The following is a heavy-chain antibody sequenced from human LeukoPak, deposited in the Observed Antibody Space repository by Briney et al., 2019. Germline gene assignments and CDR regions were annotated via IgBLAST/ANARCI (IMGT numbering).Heavy chain of an antibody. D-gene: IGHD3-10*01. CDR1: GGSISSYY. Sequence: PSETLSLTCTVSGGSISSYYWSWIRQPPRKGLEWIGYIHYTGSTNYNPSLKSRVTISVDTSKNQFSLKLSSVTAADTAVYYCAREATMVRGVRRGDDYWGQGTLVTVSS. CDR2: IHYTGST. V-gene: IGHV4-59*12. J-gene: IGHJ4*02. CDR3: AREATMVRGVRRGDDY.